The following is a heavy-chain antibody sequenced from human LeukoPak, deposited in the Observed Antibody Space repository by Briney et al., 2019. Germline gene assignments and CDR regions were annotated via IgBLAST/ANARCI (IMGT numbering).Heavy chain of an antibody. CDR2: IYYSGST. V-gene: IGHV4-59*08. CDR3: ARGYYDILTGYEENYYYGMDV. Sequence: PSETLSLTCTVSGGSISSYYWSWIRQPPGKGLEWIGYIYYSGSTNYNPSLKSRVTISVDTSKNQFSLRLSSVTAADTAVYYCARGYYDILTGYEENYYYGMDVWGQGTTVTVSS. CDR1: GGSISSYY. J-gene: IGHJ6*02. D-gene: IGHD3-9*01.